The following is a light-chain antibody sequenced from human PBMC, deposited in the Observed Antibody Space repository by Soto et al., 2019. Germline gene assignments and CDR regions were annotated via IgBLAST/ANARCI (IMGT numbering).Light chain of an antibody. V-gene: IGKV3-11*01. Sequence: EIVLTQSPATLSLSPGERATLSCRASQSVSSYLAWYQQKPGQAPRLLIYDASNRATGIPARFSGSGSGTDFTLTISSLETEDFEVYYCQQRSNWPRGYTFGQGTKLEIK. CDR2: DAS. CDR3: QQRSNWPRGYT. J-gene: IGKJ2*01. CDR1: QSVSSY.